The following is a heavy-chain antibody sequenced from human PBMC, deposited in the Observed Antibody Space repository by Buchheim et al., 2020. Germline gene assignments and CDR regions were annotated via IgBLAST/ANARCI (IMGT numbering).Heavy chain of an antibody. V-gene: IGHV1-18*04. CDR1: GYTLSSYG. J-gene: IGHJ4*02. Sequence: QVQLVQSGREVKKPGASVKVSCKASGYTLSSYGLAWVRQAPGQGPEWMGWSSSHNGSPKYAQKFQGRVNMATDTSTNTADMELRSLRSDDTAVYYCARDTRGPIFGVVKGFDYWGQGTL. CDR3: ARDTRGPIFGVVKGFDY. CDR2: SSSHNGSP. D-gene: IGHD3-3*01.